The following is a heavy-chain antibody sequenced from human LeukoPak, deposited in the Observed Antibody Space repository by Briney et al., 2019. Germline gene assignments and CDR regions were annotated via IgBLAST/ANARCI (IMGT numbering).Heavy chain of an antibody. CDR2: INPNSGGT. J-gene: IGHJ4*02. D-gene: IGHD3-22*01. Sequence: ASVTVSCKASGYTFTGYYMHWVRQAPGQGLEGMGWINPNSGGTNYAQKFQGRVTMTRDTSISTAYMELSRLRSDDTAVYYCARSGGFYDSSGYYGFDYWGQGTLVTVSS. CDR1: GYTFTGYY. CDR3: ARSGGFYDSSGYYGFDY. V-gene: IGHV1-2*02.